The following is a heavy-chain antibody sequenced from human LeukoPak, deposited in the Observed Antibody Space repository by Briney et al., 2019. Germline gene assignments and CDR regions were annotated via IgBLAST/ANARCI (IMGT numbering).Heavy chain of an antibody. J-gene: IGHJ5*02. Sequence: SQTLSLTCAVSGGSISSGGYSWSWIRQPPGKGLEWIGYIYHSGSTYYNPSLKSRVTISVDRSKNQFSLKLSSVTAADAAVYYCARSIAARSNWFGPWGQGTLVTVSS. V-gene: IGHV4-30-2*01. CDR1: GGSISSGGYS. CDR3: ARSIAARSNWFGP. CDR2: IYHSGST. D-gene: IGHD6-6*01.